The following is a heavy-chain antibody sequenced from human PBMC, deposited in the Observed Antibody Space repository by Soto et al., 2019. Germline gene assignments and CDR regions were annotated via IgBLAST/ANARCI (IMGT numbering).Heavy chain of an antibody. CDR3: ARDEDRDGYNYWNFVDY. CDR2: ISYDGSNK. V-gene: IGHV3-30-3*01. D-gene: IGHD5-12*01. CDR1: GFTFSSYA. Sequence: GGSLRLSCAASGFTFSSYAMHWVRQAPGKGLEWVAVISYDGSNKYYADSVKGRFTISRDNSKNTLYLQMNSLRAEDTAVYYCARDEDRDGYNYWNFVDYWGQGSLVTGSS. J-gene: IGHJ4*02.